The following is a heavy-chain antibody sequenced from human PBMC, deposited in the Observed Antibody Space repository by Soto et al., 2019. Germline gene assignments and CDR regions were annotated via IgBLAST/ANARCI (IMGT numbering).Heavy chain of an antibody. CDR3: AKGTRDGYNYNHPYYYGMDV. CDR1: GFTFDDYA. Sequence: PGGSLRLSCAASGFTFDDYAMHWVRQAPGKGLEWVSLISWDGGSTYYADSVKGRFTISRDNSKNSLYLQMNSLRAEDTALYYCAKGTRDGYNYNHPYYYGMDVWGQGTTVTVSS. D-gene: IGHD5-12*01. V-gene: IGHV3-43D*04. J-gene: IGHJ6*02. CDR2: ISWDGGST.